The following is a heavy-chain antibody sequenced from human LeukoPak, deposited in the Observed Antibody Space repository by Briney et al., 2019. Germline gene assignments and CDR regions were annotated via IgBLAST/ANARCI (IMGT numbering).Heavy chain of an antibody. CDR1: GFTFSSYS. Sequence: GGSLRLSCAASGFTFSSYSMNWVRQAPGKGLERVSSVSSSSSYIYYADSVKGRFTISRDNSKNTLYLQMNSLRAEDTAVYYCAKDSCSGGSCYSGWFDSWGQGTLVTVSS. J-gene: IGHJ5*01. CDR3: AKDSCSGGSCYSGWFDS. CDR2: VSSSSSYI. V-gene: IGHV3-21*04. D-gene: IGHD2-15*01.